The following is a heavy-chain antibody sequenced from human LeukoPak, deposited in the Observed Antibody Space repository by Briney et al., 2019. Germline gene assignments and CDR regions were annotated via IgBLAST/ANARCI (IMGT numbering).Heavy chain of an antibody. CDR2: ISSSSSTI. Sequence: PGGSLRLSCAASGFTFSSYSMNWVRQAPGKGREWVSYISSSSSTIYYADSVKGRFTISRDNAKNSLYLQMNSLRDEDTAVYFCARAMMVVANLWGVYDYWGQGTLVTVSS. CDR3: ARAMMVVANLWGVYDY. J-gene: IGHJ4*02. CDR1: GFTFSSYS. V-gene: IGHV3-48*02. D-gene: IGHD3-22*01.